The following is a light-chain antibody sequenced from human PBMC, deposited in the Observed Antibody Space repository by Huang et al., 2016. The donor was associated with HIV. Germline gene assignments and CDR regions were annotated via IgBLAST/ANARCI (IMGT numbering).Light chain of an antibody. J-gene: IGKJ4*01. CDR1: QTITKNY. V-gene: IGKV3D-20*01. Sequence: IVLTQSPATLSLSPGERATLSCGASQTITKNYLAWYQQKPGLAPRLLIYDASTRATGIPDRCSGRGSGTDFTLTINTLEPEDFAVYYCHQYGSSPLTFGGGTKVEIK. CDR2: DAS. CDR3: HQYGSSPLT.